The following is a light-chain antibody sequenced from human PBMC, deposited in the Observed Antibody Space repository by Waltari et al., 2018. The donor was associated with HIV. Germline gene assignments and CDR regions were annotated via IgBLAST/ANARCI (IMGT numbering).Light chain of an antibody. CDR1: SGINVVIYR. J-gene: IGLJ2*01. CDR2: YKSDSDK. V-gene: IGLV5-45*01. Sequence: QAVLTQPASLSASPGASASLTCTLRSGINVVIYRIYWSQQKSGSPPQYLLRYKSDSDKQLGSGGPSRFSGSKDASANAGILLISGLQSEDEADYYCMIWHSSAWVFGGGTKLTVL. CDR3: MIWHSSAWV.